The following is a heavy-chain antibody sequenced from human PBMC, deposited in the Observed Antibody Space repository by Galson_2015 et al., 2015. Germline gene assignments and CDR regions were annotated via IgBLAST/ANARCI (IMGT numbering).Heavy chain of an antibody. CDR1: GLTFSRYW. J-gene: IGHJ4*02. V-gene: IGHV3-7*03. Sequence: SLRLSCAASGLTFSRYWMTWVRQAPGKGLEWVANIKEDGRAQNYVDSVKGRFTISRDNAKNSVYLQMNSLRAEDTAMYYCCMLIPLQVSTWGQGTLVTVSS. D-gene: IGHD3-16*01. CDR2: IKEDGRAQ. CDR3: CMLIPLQVST.